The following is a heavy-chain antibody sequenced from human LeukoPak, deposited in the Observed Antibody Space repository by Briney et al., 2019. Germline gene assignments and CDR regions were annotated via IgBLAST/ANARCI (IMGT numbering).Heavy chain of an antibody. J-gene: IGHJ3*02. V-gene: IGHV4-59*01. Sequence: SETLSLTCTVSGGSISTYYRNWIRQPPGKGLEWIGYIYYSGSTNYNPSLTGRVTISVDTSKNQFSLKLSSVTAADTAVYYCAREYNYYDSSGWDAFEIWGQGTMVTVSS. CDR3: AREYNYYDSSGWDAFEI. CDR1: GGSISTYY. CDR2: IYYSGST. D-gene: IGHD3-22*01.